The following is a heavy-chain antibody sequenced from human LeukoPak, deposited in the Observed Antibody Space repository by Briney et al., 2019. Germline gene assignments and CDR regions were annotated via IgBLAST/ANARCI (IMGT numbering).Heavy chain of an antibody. CDR2: MSGSGSST. D-gene: IGHD3-16*01. CDR1: GLILRNYA. Sequence: GGSLRLSCGASGLILRNYAMSWVREAPGKGLEGGSTMSGSGSSTHYADSVKGRFTISRDNSKNTLYLQTNTLRAEDTALYYCAKDPVNWGQDSGTFDIWGQGTMVTVSS. CDR3: AKDPVNWGQDSGTFDI. J-gene: IGHJ3*02. V-gene: IGHV3-23*01.